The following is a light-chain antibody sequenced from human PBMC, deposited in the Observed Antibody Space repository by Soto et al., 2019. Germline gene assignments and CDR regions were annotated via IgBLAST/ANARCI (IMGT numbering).Light chain of an antibody. CDR3: QLSKCYSER. V-gene: IGKV1-5*03. J-gene: IGKJ1*01. CDR1: QTISSW. Sequence: DIPTTKSPSTLSAYVGDRDTITCRASQTISSWLAWYQQKPGKAPKLLIYKASTLKSGVPSRFSGSGSGTEFTLTISCLQPDDFATYCCQLSKCYSERLGDGSKVDIK. CDR2: KAS.